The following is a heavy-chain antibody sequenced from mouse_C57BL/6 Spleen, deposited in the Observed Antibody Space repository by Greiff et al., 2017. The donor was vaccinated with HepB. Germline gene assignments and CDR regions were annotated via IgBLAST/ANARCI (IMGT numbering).Heavy chain of an antibody. CDR2: INPSNGGT. V-gene: IGHV1-53*01. J-gene: IGHJ4*01. D-gene: IGHD2-10*01. Sequence: QVKLQQPGAELVKPGASVKLSCKASGYNFKGYWMHWVKQRPGQGLEWIGNINPSNGGTNYNEKFKSKATLTVDKSSSTAYMQLSSLTSEDSAVYYCATWAYRNAMDYWGQGTSVTVSS. CDR1: GYNFKGYW. CDR3: ATWAYRNAMDY.